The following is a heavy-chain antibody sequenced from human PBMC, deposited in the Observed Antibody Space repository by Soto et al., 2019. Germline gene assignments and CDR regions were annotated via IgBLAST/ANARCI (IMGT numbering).Heavy chain of an antibody. Sequence: EVQLLESGGGLVQPGGSLRLSCAASGFTFSSYAMSWVRQAPGKGLEWVSAISGSGGSTYYADSVKGRFTISRDNSKNTLYLQMNSLRAEDTAVYYCSKDAEGVVVVPAARGDAFDIWGQGTMVTVSS. CDR2: ISGSGGST. CDR1: GFTFSSYA. J-gene: IGHJ3*02. D-gene: IGHD2-2*01. V-gene: IGHV3-23*01. CDR3: SKDAEGVVVVPAARGDAFDI.